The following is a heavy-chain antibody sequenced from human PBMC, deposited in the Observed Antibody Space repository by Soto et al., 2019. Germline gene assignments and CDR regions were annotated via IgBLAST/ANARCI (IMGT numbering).Heavy chain of an antibody. CDR2: ISAYNGNT. J-gene: IGHJ4*02. CDR3: ARDQGYYDFWSGYYSEFDY. Sequence: QVQLVQSGAEVKKPGASVKVSCKASGYTFTSYGISWVRQAPGQGLEWMGWISAYNGNTNYAQKLQGRVTITTDKSTSTGYMELRSLRSDDTAVYYCARDQGYYDFWSGYYSEFDYWGQGTLVTVSS. D-gene: IGHD3-3*01. V-gene: IGHV1-18*01. CDR1: GYTFTSYG.